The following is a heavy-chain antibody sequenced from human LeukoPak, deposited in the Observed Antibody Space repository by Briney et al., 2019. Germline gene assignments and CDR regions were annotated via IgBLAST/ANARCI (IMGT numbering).Heavy chain of an antibody. D-gene: IGHD3-9*01. V-gene: IGHV3-23*01. CDR1: GFTFSSYA. CDR2: ISGSGGST. CDR3: AKGGDYDILTGYYYYFDY. J-gene: IGHJ4*02. Sequence: GGSLRLSCAASGFTFSSYAMSWVRQAPGKGLEWVSAISGSGGSTYYADSVKGRFTISGDNSKNTLYLQMNSLRAEDTAVYYCAKGGDYDILTGYYYYFDYWGQGTLVTVSS.